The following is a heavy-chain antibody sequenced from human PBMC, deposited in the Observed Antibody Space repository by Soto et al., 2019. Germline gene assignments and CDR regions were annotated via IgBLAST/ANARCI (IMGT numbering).Heavy chain of an antibody. Sequence: GGSLRLSCAASGFTFSDYYMSWVRQAPGKGLEWVSYISNSGRTLYYADSMKGRFTISRDNAKNSLYPQMNSLRSEDTAVYYCARDLVAVSGGVYSSSSGGYFFDFWGQGTRVTVSS. J-gene: IGHJ4*02. CDR1: GFTFSDYY. D-gene: IGHD6-6*01. V-gene: IGHV3-11*01. CDR2: ISNSGRTL. CDR3: ARDLVAVSGGVYSSSSGGYFFDF.